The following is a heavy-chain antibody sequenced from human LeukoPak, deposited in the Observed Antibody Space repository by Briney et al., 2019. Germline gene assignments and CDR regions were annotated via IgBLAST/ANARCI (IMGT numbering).Heavy chain of an antibody. CDR2: ISGSGGST. CDR3: AKGVAAGLDN. Sequence: GGSLRLSCAASGFTFSSYAMNWVRQTPGKGLEYVSGISGSGGSTYYADSVKGWFTISRDNSKNTLHLEMNSLRVEDTAVYYCAKGVAAGLDNWGQGTLVTVSS. D-gene: IGHD6-19*01. CDR1: GFTFSSYA. J-gene: IGHJ4*02. V-gene: IGHV3-23*01.